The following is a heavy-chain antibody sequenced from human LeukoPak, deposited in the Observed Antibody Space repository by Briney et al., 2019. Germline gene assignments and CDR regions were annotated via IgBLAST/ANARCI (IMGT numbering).Heavy chain of an antibody. D-gene: IGHD3-9*01. CDR1: GGSFSGYY. V-gene: IGHV4-34*01. CDR3: ARGQNYDILIGYYYMDV. J-gene: IGHJ6*03. CDR2: INHSGST. Sequence: PSETLSLTCAVYGGSFSGYYWSWIRQPPGKGLEWIGEINHSGSTNYNPSLKSRVTISVDTSKNQFSLKLSSVTAADTAVYYCARGQNYDILIGYYYMDVWGKGTTVTVSS.